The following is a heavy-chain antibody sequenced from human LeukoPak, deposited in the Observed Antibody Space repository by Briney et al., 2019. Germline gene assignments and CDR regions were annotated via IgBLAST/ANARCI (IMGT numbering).Heavy chain of an antibody. V-gene: IGHV3-30-3*01. Sequence: PGRSLRLSCAASGLTFSSYAMHWVRQAPGKGLEWVAVISYDGSNKYYADSVKGRFTISRDNSKNTLYLQMNSLRAEDTAVYYCARRNYYDSSGYIDYWGQGTLVTVSS. D-gene: IGHD3-22*01. CDR1: GLTFSSYA. J-gene: IGHJ4*02. CDR3: ARRNYYDSSGYIDY. CDR2: ISYDGSNK.